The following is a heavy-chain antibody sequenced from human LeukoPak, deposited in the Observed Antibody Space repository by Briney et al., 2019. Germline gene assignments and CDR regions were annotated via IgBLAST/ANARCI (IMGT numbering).Heavy chain of an antibody. CDR2: TRNKANSYTT. Sequence: PVGSLRLSCAASGFTFSDHYMDWVRQAPGKGLEWVGRTRNKANSYTTEYAASVKGRFTIPRDDSKNSLYLQMNSLKTEDTAVYYCARVQARWLQPIGYWGEGTLVTVSS. V-gene: IGHV3-72*01. D-gene: IGHD5-24*01. CDR1: GFTFSDHY. J-gene: IGHJ4*02. CDR3: ARVQARWLQPIGY.